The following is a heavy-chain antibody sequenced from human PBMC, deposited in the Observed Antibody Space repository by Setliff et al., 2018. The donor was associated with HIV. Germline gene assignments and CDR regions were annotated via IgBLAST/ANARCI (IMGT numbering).Heavy chain of an antibody. V-gene: IGHV4-39*07. J-gene: IGHJ4*02. CDR3: ARDTSLANIVVLPALGGYFDC. CDR2: IYYSGST. CDR1: GVSISSSSYY. D-gene: IGHD2-2*01. Sequence: PSETLSLICTVSGVSISSSSYYWGWIRQPPGKGLEWIGSIYYSGSTYYNPSLKSRVTVSVDTSKNQFSLKLSSVTAADTAVFYCARDTSLANIVVLPALGGYFDCWGQGTLVTVSS.